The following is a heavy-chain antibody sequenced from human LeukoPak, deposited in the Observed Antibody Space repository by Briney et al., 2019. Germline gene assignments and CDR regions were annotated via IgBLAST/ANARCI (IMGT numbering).Heavy chain of an antibody. J-gene: IGHJ6*02. Sequence: GASVKVSCKVSGYTFTSYGISWVRQAPGQGLEWMGWISAYNGNTNYAQKLQGRVTMTTDTSTSTAYMELRSLRSDDTAVYYCARDSIAAAGLYYYGMDVWGQGTTVTVSS. CDR2: ISAYNGNT. D-gene: IGHD6-13*01. CDR1: GYTFTSYG. V-gene: IGHV1-18*01. CDR3: ARDSIAAAGLYYYGMDV.